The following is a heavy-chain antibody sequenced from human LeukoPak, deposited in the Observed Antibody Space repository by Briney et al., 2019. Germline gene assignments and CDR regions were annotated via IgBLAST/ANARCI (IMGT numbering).Heavy chain of an antibody. Sequence: GGSLRLSCAASGFTFSSYAMSWVRQAPGKGLEWVSAISGSGGSTYYADSVKGRFTISRDNSKNTLYLQMNSLRAEDTAVYYCARADADNGRKELWFGELFPYYFDYWGQGTLVTVSS. CDR3: ARADADNGRKELWFGELFPYYFDY. CDR1: GFTFSSYA. D-gene: IGHD3-10*01. CDR2: ISGSGGST. V-gene: IGHV3-23*01. J-gene: IGHJ4*02.